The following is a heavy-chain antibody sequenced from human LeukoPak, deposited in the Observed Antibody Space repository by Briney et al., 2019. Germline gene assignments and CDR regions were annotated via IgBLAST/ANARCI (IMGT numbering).Heavy chain of an antibody. CDR3: AKDVGKWESLHFLDY. D-gene: IGHD1-26*01. Sequence: GGSLRLSCAASGFIFSSYAMHWVRQAPGKGLEWVAVMSYDGSNKYYADSVTGRFTISRDNSRNTLYLQMNSLRGDDTAVYYCAKDVGKWESLHFLDYWGQGTLVTVSS. CDR2: MSYDGSNK. J-gene: IGHJ4*02. V-gene: IGHV3-30-3*01. CDR1: GFIFSSYA.